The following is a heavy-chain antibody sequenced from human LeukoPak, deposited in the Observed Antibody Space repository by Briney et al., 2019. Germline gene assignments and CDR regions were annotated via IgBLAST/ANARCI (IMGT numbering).Heavy chain of an antibody. V-gene: IGHV3-21*01. Sequence: GGSLRLSCAASGFTFSSYSMNWVRQAPGKGLEWVSSISSSSSYIYYADSVKGRFTISRDNAKNSLYLQMNSLRAEDTAVYYCARRATVTTAPYYFDYWGQGTLVTVSS. J-gene: IGHJ4*02. CDR3: ARRATVTTAPYYFDY. D-gene: IGHD4-17*01. CDR1: GFTFSSYS. CDR2: ISSSSSYI.